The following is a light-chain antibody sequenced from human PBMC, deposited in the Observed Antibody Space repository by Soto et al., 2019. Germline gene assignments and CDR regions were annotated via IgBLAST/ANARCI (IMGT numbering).Light chain of an antibody. Sequence: QSVLTQPPSVSGSPGQSVTISCTGTSSDVGTYNRVSWYQEPPGTAPKLMIYEVNNRPSGVPDRFSGSKSGNTASLTISGLQAEDEADYYCGSYPSSSTLLFGGGTKLTVL. CDR3: GSYPSSSTLL. CDR2: EVN. CDR1: SSDVGTYNR. V-gene: IGLV2-18*02. J-gene: IGLJ2*01.